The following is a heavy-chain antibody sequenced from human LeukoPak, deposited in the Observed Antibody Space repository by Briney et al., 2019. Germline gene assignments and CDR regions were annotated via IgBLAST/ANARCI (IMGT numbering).Heavy chain of an antibody. CDR3: ARRSGSYYAADAFDI. CDR1: GFTFSSYG. CDR2: IWYDGSNK. J-gene: IGHJ3*02. V-gene: IGHV3-33*01. D-gene: IGHD1-26*01. Sequence: GGSLRLSCAASGFTFSSYGMHWVRQAPGKGLEWVAVIWYDGSNKYYADSVKGRFTISRDNSKNTLYLQMNSLRAEDTAVYYCARRSGSYYAADAFDIWGQGTMVTVSS.